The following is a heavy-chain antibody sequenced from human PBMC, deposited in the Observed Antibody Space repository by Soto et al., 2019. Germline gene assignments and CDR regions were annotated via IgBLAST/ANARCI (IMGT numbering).Heavy chain of an antibody. CDR3: AKAKNDYNWDNRPPFDY. CDR2: ISANDVGT. Sequence: PGGSLRLSCEASGFTLRNYAMTWVRQAPGKGLEWVSLISANDVGTYYAESVKTRFTISTDQSRNTVYLQMDSLRADDTAFYYCAKAKNDYNWDNRPPFDYWGQGTLVTVSS. V-gene: IGHV3-23*01. J-gene: IGHJ4*02. CDR1: GFTLRNYA. D-gene: IGHD1-20*01.